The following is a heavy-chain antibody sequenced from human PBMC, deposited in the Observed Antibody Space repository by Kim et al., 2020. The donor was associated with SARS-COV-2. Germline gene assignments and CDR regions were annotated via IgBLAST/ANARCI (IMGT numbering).Heavy chain of an antibody. CDR3: AKEGGSCKSISCYTDY. Sequence: VKGRITISRENSKNTVYLQMNSLRADDTAVYYCAKEGGSCKSISCYTDYWGQGTLVTVSS. D-gene: IGHD2-2*02. J-gene: IGHJ4*02. V-gene: IGHV3-23*01.